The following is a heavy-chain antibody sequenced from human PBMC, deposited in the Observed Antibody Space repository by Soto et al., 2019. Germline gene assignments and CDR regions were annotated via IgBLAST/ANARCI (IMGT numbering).Heavy chain of an antibody. D-gene: IGHD3-10*01. CDR3: AKDSSYYYGSGSPSAIDY. CDR2: ISGSGGST. Sequence: GGSLRLSCAASGFTFSSYAMSWVRQAPGKGLEWVSAISGSGGSTYYADSVKGRFTISRDNSKNTLYLQMNSLRAEDTAVYYCAKDSSYYYGSGSPSAIDYWGQGTLVTVSS. CDR1: GFTFSSYA. V-gene: IGHV3-23*01. J-gene: IGHJ4*02.